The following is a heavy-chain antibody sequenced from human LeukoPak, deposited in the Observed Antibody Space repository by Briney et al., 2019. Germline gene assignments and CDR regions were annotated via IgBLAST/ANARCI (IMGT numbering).Heavy chain of an antibody. CDR3: AREGYCTNGVCYWYFDY. CDR2: ISAYNGNT. CDR1: GYTFTSYG. Sequence: ASVKVSCKASGYTFTSYGISWVRQAPGQGLEWMGWISAYNGNTNYAQKLQGRVTMTTDTSTSTAYMELRSLRSDDTAVYYCAREGYCTNGVCYWYFDYWGQGTLVTVSS. J-gene: IGHJ4*02. D-gene: IGHD2-8*01. V-gene: IGHV1-18*01.